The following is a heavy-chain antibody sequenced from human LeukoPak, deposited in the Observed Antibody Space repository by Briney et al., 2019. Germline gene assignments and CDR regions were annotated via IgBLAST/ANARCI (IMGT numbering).Heavy chain of an antibody. Sequence: TGRSLRLSCAASGFIFSDHAMHWVREAPGKGLECVSAISSDGTRTYYSNSVKGRFTISRDNSKNTLFLQMGSLRAQDMAVYHCESGYYDSDDKQYYVGHWGQGILLAVSS. CDR3: ESGYYDSDDKQYYVGH. J-gene: IGHJ4*02. D-gene: IGHD3-22*01. CDR2: ISSDGTRT. V-gene: IGHV3-64*01. CDR1: GFIFSDHA.